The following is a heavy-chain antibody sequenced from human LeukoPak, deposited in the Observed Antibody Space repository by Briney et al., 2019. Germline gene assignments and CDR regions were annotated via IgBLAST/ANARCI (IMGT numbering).Heavy chain of an antibody. D-gene: IGHD2-15*01. CDR1: GGSISSGGYY. CDR3: ARDCSGGSCYGAFDI. J-gene: IGHJ3*02. CDR2: IYYSGST. V-gene: IGHV4-30-4*08. Sequence: SETLSLTCTVSGGSISSGGYYWSWIRQHPGKGLEWIGYIYYSGSTYYNPSLKSRITISVDTSENRFSLKLSSVTATDTAAYYCARDCSGGSCYGAFDIWGQGTMVTVSS.